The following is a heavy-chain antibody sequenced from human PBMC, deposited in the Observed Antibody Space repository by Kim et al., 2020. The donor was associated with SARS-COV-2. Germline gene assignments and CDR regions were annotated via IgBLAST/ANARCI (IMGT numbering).Heavy chain of an antibody. CDR2: ISSSSSTI. D-gene: IGHD3-9*01. J-gene: IGHJ4*02. CDR3: ARGLRYFDWLFFDY. CDR1: GFTFSSYS. V-gene: IGHV3-48*02. Sequence: GGSLRLSCAASGFTFSSYSMNWVRQAPGKGLEWVSYISSSSSTIYYADSVKGRFTISRDNAKNSLYLQMNSLRDEDTAVYYCARGLRYFDWLFFDYWGQGTLVTVSS.